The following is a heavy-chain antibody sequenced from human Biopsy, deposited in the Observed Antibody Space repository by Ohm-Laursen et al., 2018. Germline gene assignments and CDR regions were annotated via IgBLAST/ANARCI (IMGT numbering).Heavy chain of an antibody. CDR2: IYYSGST. J-gene: IGHJ6*02. Sequence: TLSLTCTVSGGSISSYYWNWIRQPPGQGLEWIGYIYYSGSTNYNPSLKSRVTISVDTSKNQFSLRLNSVTAADTAVYYCARATNSTGWPYYYFYGMDVWGQGTTVTVSS. D-gene: IGHD2/OR15-2a*01. CDR3: ARATNSTGWPYYYFYGMDV. CDR1: GGSISSYY. V-gene: IGHV4-59*01.